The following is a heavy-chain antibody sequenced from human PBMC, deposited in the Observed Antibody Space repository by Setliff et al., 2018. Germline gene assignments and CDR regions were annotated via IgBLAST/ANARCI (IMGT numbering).Heavy chain of an antibody. J-gene: IGHJ6*02. Sequence: ASVKVSCKASGYTFTSYGISWVRQAPGQGLEWMGWISAYNGNTNYAQKLQGRVTMTTDTSTSTAYLELRSLRSDDTAVYYCASDGQGNYNFWSGSYYYYGMDVWGQGTTVTVSS. V-gene: IGHV1-18*01. CDR2: ISAYNGNT. D-gene: IGHD3-3*01. CDR1: GYTFTSYG. CDR3: ASDGQGNYNFWSGSYYYYGMDV.